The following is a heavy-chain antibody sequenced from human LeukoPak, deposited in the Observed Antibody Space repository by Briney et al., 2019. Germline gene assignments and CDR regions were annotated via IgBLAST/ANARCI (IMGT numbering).Heavy chain of an antibody. CDR3: AREGPLRWFDP. J-gene: IGHJ5*02. CDR2: IIPIFGTA. CDR1: GYTFTSYD. Sequence: SVKVSCKASGYTFTSYDINWVRQAPGQGLEWMGGIIPIFGTANYAQKFQGRVTITTDESTSTAYMELSSLRSEDTAVYYCAREGPLRWFDPWGQGTLVTVSS. V-gene: IGHV1-69*05.